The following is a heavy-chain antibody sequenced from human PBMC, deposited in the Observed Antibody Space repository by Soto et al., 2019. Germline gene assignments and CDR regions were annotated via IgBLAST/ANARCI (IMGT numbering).Heavy chain of an antibody. CDR2: INPNSGGT. D-gene: IGHD2-2*01. J-gene: IGHJ4*02. V-gene: IGHV1-2*04. CDR3: ARDRGGVVVPAAMDGGFDY. CDR1: GYTFTGYY. Sequence: ASVKVSCKASGYTFTGYYMHWVRQAPGQGLEWMGWINPNSGGTNYAQKFQGWVTMTRETSISTAYLELSRLRSDDTAVYYCARDRGGVVVPAAMDGGFDYWGQGTLVTVSS.